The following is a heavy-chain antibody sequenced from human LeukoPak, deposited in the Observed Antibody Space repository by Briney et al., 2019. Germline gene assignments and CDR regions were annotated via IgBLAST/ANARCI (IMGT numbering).Heavy chain of an antibody. D-gene: IGHD2-2*01. J-gene: IGHJ6*03. CDR2: IYYSGST. CDR1: GGSISSYY. V-gene: IGHV4-59*01. Sequence: SETLSLXCTVSGGSISSYYWSWIRQPPGKGLEWIGYIYYSGSTSYNPSLKSRVTISVDTSKNQFSLKLSSVTAADTAVYYCARAKQGDCSSTSCYFGYYYYYMDVWGKGTTVTVSS. CDR3: ARAKQGDCSSTSCYFGYYYYYMDV.